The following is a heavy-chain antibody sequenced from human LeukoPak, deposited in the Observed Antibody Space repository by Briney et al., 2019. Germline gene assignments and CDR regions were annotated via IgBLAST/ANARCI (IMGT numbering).Heavy chain of an antibody. CDR3: ARDLQVYDYVWGSYRWAY. J-gene: IGHJ4*02. Sequence: PGGSLRLSCAASGFTFSSYSMNWVRQAPGKGLEWVSGINWNGGSTGYADSVKGRFTISRDNAKNSLYLQMNSLRAEDTALYYCARDLQVYDYVWGSYRWAYWGQGTLVTVSS. CDR1: GFTFSSYS. V-gene: IGHV3-20*04. CDR2: INWNGGST. D-gene: IGHD3-16*02.